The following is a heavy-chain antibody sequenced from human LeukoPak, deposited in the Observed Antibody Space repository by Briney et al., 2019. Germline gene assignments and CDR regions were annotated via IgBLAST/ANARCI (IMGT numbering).Heavy chain of an antibody. CDR3: AREYYYDSSAFDI. Sequence: PSETLSLTCTVSGGSISSSSYYWGWIRQPPGKGLEWIGSIYYSGSTYYNPSLKSRVTVSVDTSKNQFSLKLSSVTAADTAVYYCAREYYYDSSAFDIWGQGTMVTVSS. J-gene: IGHJ3*02. D-gene: IGHD3-22*01. CDR1: GGSISSSSYY. CDR2: IYYSGST. V-gene: IGHV4-39*07.